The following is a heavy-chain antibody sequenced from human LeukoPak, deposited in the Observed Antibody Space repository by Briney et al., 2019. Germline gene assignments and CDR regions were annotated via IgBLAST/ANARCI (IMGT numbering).Heavy chain of an antibody. CDR2: VSSSGSTI. J-gene: IGHJ4*02. CDR3: ARAPSYDFWSGYTHFDY. Sequence: GGSLRLSCAASGFTFSDYYMSWIRQAPGKGLEWVSYVSSSGSTIYYADSVKGRFTISRDNAKNSLYLQMNSLRAEDTAVYYCARAPSYDFWSGYTHFDYWGQGTLVTVSS. CDR1: GFTFSDYY. V-gene: IGHV3-11*01. D-gene: IGHD3-3*01.